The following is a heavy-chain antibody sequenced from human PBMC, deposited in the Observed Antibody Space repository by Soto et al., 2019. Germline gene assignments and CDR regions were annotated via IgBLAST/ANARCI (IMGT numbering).Heavy chain of an antibody. CDR3: ARVTRGSYSAFDI. J-gene: IGHJ3*02. CDR1: GFTFSSYA. V-gene: IGHV3-30-3*01. CDR2: ISYDGSNK. Sequence: GGSLRLSCAASGFTFSSYAMHWVRQAPGKGLEWVAVISYDGSNKYYADSVKGRFTISRDNSKNTLYLQMNSLRAEDTAVYYCARVTRGSYSAFDIWGQGTMVTVS. D-gene: IGHD1-26*01.